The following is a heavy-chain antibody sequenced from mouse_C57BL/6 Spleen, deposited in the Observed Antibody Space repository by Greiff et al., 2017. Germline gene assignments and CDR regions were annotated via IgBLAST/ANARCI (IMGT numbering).Heavy chain of an antibody. D-gene: IGHD1-3*01. CDR1: GYTFTGYK. Sequence: VQLQQPGPELVKPGASVKMSCKASGYTFTGYKMHWVKQSPGKSLEWIGSINPTDSGTSNNHKFKGKATLTVNKSSSTAYMELSSLTSEDSAVYYCARRDNGIRGDIDYWGQGTTLTVSS. CDR3: ARRDNGIRGDIDY. J-gene: IGHJ2*01. CDR2: INPTDSGT. V-gene: IGHV1-22*01.